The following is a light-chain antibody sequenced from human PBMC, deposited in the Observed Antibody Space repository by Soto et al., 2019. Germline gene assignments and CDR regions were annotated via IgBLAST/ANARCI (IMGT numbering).Light chain of an antibody. Sequence: EIVLTRSPGTLSLSPGERATLSCRASQSVSNNYLAWYQQKPGQAPRLLIYGASNRATGIPDRFSGSGSGTDFTLTISRLEPEDFAVYYCQQHGSSPITFGQGTRLEIK. CDR2: GAS. CDR1: QSVSNNY. CDR3: QQHGSSPIT. J-gene: IGKJ5*01. V-gene: IGKV3-20*01.